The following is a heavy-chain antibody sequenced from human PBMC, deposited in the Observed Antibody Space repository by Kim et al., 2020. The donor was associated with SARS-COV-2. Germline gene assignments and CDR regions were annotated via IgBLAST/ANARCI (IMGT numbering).Heavy chain of an antibody. D-gene: IGHD3-10*01. CDR1: GGSFSGYY. CDR3: ARGGPFRAYGSGSYSRYFDY. J-gene: IGHJ4*02. V-gene: IGHV4-34*01. CDR2: INHSGST. Sequence: SETLSLTCAVYGGSFSGYYWSWIRQPPGKGLEWIGEINHSGSTNYNPSLKSRVTISVDTSKNQFSLKLSSVTAADTAVYYCARGGPFRAYGSGSYSRYFDYWGQGTLVTVSS.